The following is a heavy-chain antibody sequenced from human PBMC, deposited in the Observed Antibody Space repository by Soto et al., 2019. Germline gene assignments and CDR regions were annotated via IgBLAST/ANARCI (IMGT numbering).Heavy chain of an antibody. J-gene: IGHJ6*02. V-gene: IGHV5-10-1*01. D-gene: IGHD3-3*01. Sequence: RESLKISCKGSGYTFTDYLINWVRQMPGKGLEWMGRIDPSDSYTKYSPSFQGHVTISADKSISTAYLEWSSLEASDTAMYYCARARSITIFGVVGFEMDVWGQGTTVTVSS. CDR1: GYTFTDYL. CDR3: ARARSITIFGVVGFEMDV. CDR2: IDPSDSYT.